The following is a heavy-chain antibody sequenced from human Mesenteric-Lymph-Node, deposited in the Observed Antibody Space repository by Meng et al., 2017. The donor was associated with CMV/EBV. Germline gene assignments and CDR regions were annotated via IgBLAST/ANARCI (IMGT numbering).Heavy chain of an antibody. CDR3: ARDGGPRGSSWYRFDY. D-gene: IGHD6-13*01. J-gene: IGHJ4*02. V-gene: IGHV3-23*01. Sequence: GGSLRLSCTASGLSFNDYPMSWVRQAPGMGLEWVSGISPSGGSTYDADSVKGRFTISRDNSKNTLYLQMNSLRVEDTAVYYCARDGGPRGSSWYRFDYWGQGTLVTVSS. CDR2: ISPSGGST. CDR1: GLSFNDYP.